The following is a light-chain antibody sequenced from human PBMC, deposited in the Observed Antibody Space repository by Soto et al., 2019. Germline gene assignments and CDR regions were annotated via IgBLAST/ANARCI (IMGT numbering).Light chain of an antibody. CDR3: QHYGYWPPRYT. J-gene: IGKJ2*01. CDR2: GAS. Sequence: EIVMTQSPATLSVSPGEGATLSCRASQNIRSNLAWYQQKCGQAPRLLIYGASLRATGIPARFSGSGSGTEFTLTISSLQSEDFAVYDCQHYGYWPPRYTFGQGTKLEIK. CDR1: QNIRSN. V-gene: IGKV3-15*01.